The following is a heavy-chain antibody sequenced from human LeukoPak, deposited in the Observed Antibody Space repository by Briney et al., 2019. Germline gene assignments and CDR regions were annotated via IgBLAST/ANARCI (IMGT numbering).Heavy chain of an antibody. CDR3: VKSVIGFDY. CDR1: GFTFSSYA. CDR2: ISGSGGST. D-gene: IGHD5/OR15-5a*01. J-gene: IGHJ4*02. V-gene: IGHV3-23*01. Sequence: GGSLRLSCAASGFTFSSYAMSWVRQAPGKGLEWVSAISGSGGSTYSADSVKGQFTISRDNSKNTLYLQMHSLRAEDTAVYYCVKSVIGFDYWGQGTLVTVSS.